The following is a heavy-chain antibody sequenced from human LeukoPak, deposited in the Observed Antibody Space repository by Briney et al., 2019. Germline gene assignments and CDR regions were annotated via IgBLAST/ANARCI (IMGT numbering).Heavy chain of an antibody. CDR2: INHSGST. D-gene: IGHD2-2*01. Sequence: SETLSLTCVVYGGSFSGYYWSWIRQPPGKGLEWIGEINHSGSTNYNPSLKSRVTISVDTSKNQFSLKLSSVTAADTAVYYCARGRYYCSSTSCYGPYFDYWGQGTLVTVSS. CDR3: ARGRYYCSSTSCYGPYFDY. J-gene: IGHJ4*02. CDR1: GGSFSGYY. V-gene: IGHV4-34*01.